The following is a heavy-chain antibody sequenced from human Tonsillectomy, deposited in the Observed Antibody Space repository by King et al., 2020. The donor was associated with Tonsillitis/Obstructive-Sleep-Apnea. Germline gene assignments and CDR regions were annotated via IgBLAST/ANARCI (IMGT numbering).Heavy chain of an antibody. CDR1: GYSFRAYG. D-gene: IGHD3-16*01. J-gene: IGHJ5*02. Sequence: QLVQSGAEVKKPGASVKVSCKASGYSFRAYGISWVRQAPGQGLEWVGWINGYNENTDFVQKFQGRVTMTTDTSTRTAYMELRSLRADDTAVYYCARASEGDFGIYNWFDPWGQGTLVTVSS. CDR3: ARASEGDFGIYNWFDP. CDR2: INGYNENT. V-gene: IGHV1-18*01.